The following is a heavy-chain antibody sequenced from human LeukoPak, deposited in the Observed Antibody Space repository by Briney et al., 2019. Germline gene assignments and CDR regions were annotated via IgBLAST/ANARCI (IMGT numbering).Heavy chain of an antibody. Sequence: PSETLSLTCTVSGGSISSYYWSWIRQPPGKGLEWIGYIYYSGSTNYNPSLKSRVTISVDTSKNQFSLKLSSVTAADTAVNYCARDTNQYCSSTSCYFGAGFDPWGQGTLVTVSS. J-gene: IGHJ5*02. CDR3: ARDTNQYCSSTSCYFGAGFDP. CDR2: IYYSGST. V-gene: IGHV4-59*01. CDR1: GGSISSYY. D-gene: IGHD2-2*01.